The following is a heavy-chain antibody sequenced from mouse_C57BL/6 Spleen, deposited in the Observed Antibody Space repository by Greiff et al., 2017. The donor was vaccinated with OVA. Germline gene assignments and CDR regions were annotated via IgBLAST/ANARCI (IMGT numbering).Heavy chain of an antibody. J-gene: IGHJ1*03. CDR3: TTDCGSSSYFDV. CDR1: GFNIKDDY. D-gene: IGHD1-1*01. V-gene: IGHV14-4*01. CDR2: IDPENGDT. Sequence: DVKLQQSGAELVRPGASVKLSCTASGFNIKDDYMHWVKQRPEQGLEWIGWIDPENGDTEYASKFQGKATITADTSSNTAYLQLSSLTSEDTAVYYCTTDCGSSSYFDVWGTGTTVTVSS.